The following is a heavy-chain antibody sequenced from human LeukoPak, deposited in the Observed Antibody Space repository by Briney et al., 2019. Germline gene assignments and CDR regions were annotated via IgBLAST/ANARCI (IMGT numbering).Heavy chain of an antibody. Sequence: GGSLRLSCAASGFTFSSYAMHWVRQAPGKGLEWVAVISYDGSNKYYADSVKGRFTISRDNSKNTLYLQMNSLRAEDTAVYYCARVSSGYYAYWGQGTLVTVSS. CDR2: ISYDGSNK. V-gene: IGHV3-30*04. CDR3: ARVSSGYYAY. CDR1: GFTFSSYA. J-gene: IGHJ4*02. D-gene: IGHD3-22*01.